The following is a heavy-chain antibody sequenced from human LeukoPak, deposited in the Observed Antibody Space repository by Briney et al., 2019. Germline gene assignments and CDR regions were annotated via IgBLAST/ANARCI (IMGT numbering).Heavy chain of an antibody. J-gene: IGHJ6*03. Sequence: GASVKVSCKASGYTFTSYGISWVRQAPAQGLEWMGWISAYNGNTNYAQKLQGRVTMTTDTSTSTAYMELRSLRSDDTAVYYCARDTLREMATITSYYYYYMDVWGKGTTVTVSS. D-gene: IGHD5-24*01. CDR2: ISAYNGNT. CDR1: GYTFTSYG. V-gene: IGHV1-18*01. CDR3: ARDTLREMATITSYYYYYMDV.